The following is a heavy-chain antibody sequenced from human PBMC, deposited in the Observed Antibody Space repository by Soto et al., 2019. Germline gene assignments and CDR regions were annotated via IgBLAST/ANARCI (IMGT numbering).Heavy chain of an antibody. CDR2: ISGSAGST. J-gene: IGHJ4*02. D-gene: IGHD6-19*01. Sequence: GGSLRLSCAASGFTFISYAMGWVRQAPGKGLECVTAISGSAGSTYYADSVKGPFTIPRDNSKNTLYLQRNSLRAEGTAVYYCAIASSGWYSFDYWGQGTLVTVSS. CDR3: AIASSGWYSFDY. V-gene: IGHV3-23*01. CDR1: GFTFISYA.